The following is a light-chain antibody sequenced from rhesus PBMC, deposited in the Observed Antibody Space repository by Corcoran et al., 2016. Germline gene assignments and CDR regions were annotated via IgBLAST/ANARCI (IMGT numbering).Light chain of an antibody. CDR2: EAS. J-gene: IGKJ2*01. V-gene: IGKV1-25*01. CDR3: QHYYSTPYS. Sequence: DIQMTQSPSSLSASVGDRVTITCRANQGITNDLAWYQQKPGATPKFLIYEASSLQSGIPSRFTGSGSGTDFTLTISSLQPENFATYYCQHYYSTPYSFGQWTKVEIK. CDR1: QGITND.